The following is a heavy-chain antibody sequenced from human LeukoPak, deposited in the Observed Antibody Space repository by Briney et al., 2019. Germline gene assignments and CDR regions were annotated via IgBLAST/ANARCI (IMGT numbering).Heavy chain of an antibody. D-gene: IGHD3-22*01. J-gene: IGHJ4*02. V-gene: IGHV3-21*01. CDR2: ISSSSSYI. Sequence: PGGSLRLSCAASGFTFSSYSMNWVRQAPGKGLEWVSSISSSSSYIYYADSVKGRFTISRDNAKNSLYLQMNSLRAEDTAAYYCARAPYYYDSSGYFDQSYFDYWGQGTLVTVSS. CDR1: GFTFSSYS. CDR3: ARAPYYYDSSGYFDQSYFDY.